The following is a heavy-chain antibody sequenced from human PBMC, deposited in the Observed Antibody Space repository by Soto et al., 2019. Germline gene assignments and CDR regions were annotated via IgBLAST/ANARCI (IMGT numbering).Heavy chain of an antibody. CDR2: ISPYNGNT. Sequence: QVQLVQSGVEVKKPGASVKVSCKASGYTFVDYGFSWVRQAPGQGLEWMGWISPYNGNTHYEETFQGRVTMTTDTSTSTAFMELRTLTSDDTAVYYCARVPTPTHGDSNKNNFLDPWGQGTLVTVSS. D-gene: IGHD3-10*01. CDR1: GYTFVDYG. CDR3: ARVPTPTHGDSNKNNFLDP. V-gene: IGHV1-18*04. J-gene: IGHJ5*02.